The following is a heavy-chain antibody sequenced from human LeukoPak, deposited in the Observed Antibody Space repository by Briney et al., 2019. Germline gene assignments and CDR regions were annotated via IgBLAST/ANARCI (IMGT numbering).Heavy chain of an antibody. CDR2: ISYDGSNK. Sequence: QPGRSLRLSCAASGFTFSSYGMHWVRQAPGKGLEWVAVISYDGSNKYYADSVKGRFTISRGNSKNTLYLQMNSLRAEDTAVYYCAKDLVLYDFWSGFDYWGQGTLVTVSS. J-gene: IGHJ4*02. D-gene: IGHD3-3*01. CDR1: GFTFSSYG. CDR3: AKDLVLYDFWSGFDY. V-gene: IGHV3-30*18.